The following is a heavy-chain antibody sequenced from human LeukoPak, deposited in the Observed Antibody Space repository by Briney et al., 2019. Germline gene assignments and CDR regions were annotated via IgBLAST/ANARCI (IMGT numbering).Heavy chain of an antibody. CDR3: AGSRAKKSYSGSYFDY. J-gene: IGHJ4*02. Sequence: EASVKVSCKASGYTFTSYDINWVRQATGQGLEWMGWMNPNSGNTGYAQKFQGRVTMTRNTSISTAYMELSSLRSEDTAVYYCAGSRAKKSYSGSYFDYWGQGTLVTVSS. V-gene: IGHV1-8*01. D-gene: IGHD1-26*01. CDR2: MNPNSGNT. CDR1: GYTFTSYD.